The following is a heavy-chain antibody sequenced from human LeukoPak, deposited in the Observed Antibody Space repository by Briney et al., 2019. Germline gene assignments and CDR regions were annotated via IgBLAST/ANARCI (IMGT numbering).Heavy chain of an antibody. Sequence: ASVKVFCKGTGYTFTRYHMHWVRQAPGQGLEWMGIINPSGGSTSYAQKFQGRVTMTRDTSTSTVYMELSSLRSEDTAVYYCARAYNPYWGQGTLVTVSS. CDR2: INPSGGST. CDR3: ARAYNPY. D-gene: IGHD1-14*01. V-gene: IGHV1-46*01. CDR1: GYTFTRYH. J-gene: IGHJ4*02.